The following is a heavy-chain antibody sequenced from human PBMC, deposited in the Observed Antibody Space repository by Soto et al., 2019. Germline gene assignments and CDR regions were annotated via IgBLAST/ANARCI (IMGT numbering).Heavy chain of an antibody. Sequence: EVQLLDSGGGLVQPGGSLRLSCAASGFTFSNYAMTWVRQAPGKGLEWVSAISCSGRHVYYADSVQGRFTFSRDNSQNTLYLQMNSLRAEDTAIYYCAKNFADSNPFYDSWGQGLLVTVSS. CDR3: AKNFADSNPFYDS. J-gene: IGHJ4*02. CDR1: GFTFSNYA. V-gene: IGHV3-23*01. D-gene: IGHD2-15*01. CDR2: ISCSGRHV.